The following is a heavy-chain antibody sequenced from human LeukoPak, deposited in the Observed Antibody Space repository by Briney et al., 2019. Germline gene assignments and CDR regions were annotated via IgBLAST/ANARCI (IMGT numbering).Heavy chain of an antibody. V-gene: IGHV1-69*13. J-gene: IGHJ4*02. Sequence: EASVKVSCKASGGTFSRYAISWVRQAPGQGLEWMGGIIPIFGTANYAQKFQGRVTITADESTSTAYMELSSLRSEDTAVYYCAGLPVDTAMVFDYWGQGTLVTVSS. CDR1: GGTFSRYA. CDR3: AGLPVDTAMVFDY. CDR2: IIPIFGTA. D-gene: IGHD5-18*01.